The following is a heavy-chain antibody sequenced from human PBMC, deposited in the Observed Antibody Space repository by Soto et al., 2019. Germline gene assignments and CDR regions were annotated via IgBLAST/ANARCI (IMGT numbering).Heavy chain of an antibody. CDR1: GFTFSTYG. CDR3: ARAVGPFDY. D-gene: IGHD1-26*01. Sequence: QVQLVESGGGVVQPGRSLRLSCAAAGFTFSTYGIHWVRQAPGKGLEWVAVIWHDGSNKYYADSVKGRFTISRDNSKNTLYLEMNSLRVEDTAVYYCARAVGPFDYWGQGTLVTVSS. V-gene: IGHV3-33*01. J-gene: IGHJ4*02. CDR2: IWHDGSNK.